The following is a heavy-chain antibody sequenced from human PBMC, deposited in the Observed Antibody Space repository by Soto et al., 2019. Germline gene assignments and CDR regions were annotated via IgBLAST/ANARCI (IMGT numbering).Heavy chain of an antibody. CDR1: GYTFTGYY. V-gene: IGHV1-2*02. CDR2: INPNSGGT. Sequence: ASVKVSCKASGYTFTGYYMHWVRQAPGQGLEWMGWINPNSGGTNYAQKFQGRVTMTRDTSISTAYMELSRLRSDDTAVYYCAKSGYCSSTSCLPFDYCRQGPLVTVSS. J-gene: IGHJ4*02. D-gene: IGHD2-2*01. CDR3: AKSGYCSSTSCLPFDY.